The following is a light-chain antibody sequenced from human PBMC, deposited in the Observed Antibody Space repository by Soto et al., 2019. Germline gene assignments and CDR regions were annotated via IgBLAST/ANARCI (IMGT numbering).Light chain of an antibody. V-gene: IGLV1-40*01. CDR1: SSNIGAGYD. CDR3: QSYDRSLSAWV. J-gene: IGLJ3*02. CDR2: GND. Sequence: QSVLTQPPSVSGAPGQRVTFSCTGSSSNIGAGYDVHWYQQLPGTAPKLLIYGNDNRPSGVPDRFSGSKSGTSASLAITGLQADDEADYYCQSYDRSLSAWVFGGGTKLTVL.